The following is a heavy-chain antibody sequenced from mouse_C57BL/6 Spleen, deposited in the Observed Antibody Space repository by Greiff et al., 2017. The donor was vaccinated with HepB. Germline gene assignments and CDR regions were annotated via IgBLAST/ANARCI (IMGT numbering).Heavy chain of an antibody. CDR1: GYTFTSYW. CDR2: IDPSDSET. Sequence: QVQLQQPGAELVRPGSSVKLSCKASGYTFTSYWMHWVKQRPIQGLEWIGNIDPSDSETHYNQKFKDKATLTVDKSSSTAYMQLSSLTSEDSAVYYCAREGGSSYGYAMDYWGQGTSVTVSS. D-gene: IGHD1-1*01. V-gene: IGHV1-52*01. J-gene: IGHJ4*01. CDR3: AREGGSSYGYAMDY.